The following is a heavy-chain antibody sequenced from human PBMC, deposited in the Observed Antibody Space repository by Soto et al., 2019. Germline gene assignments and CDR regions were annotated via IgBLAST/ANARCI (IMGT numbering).Heavy chain of an antibody. V-gene: IGHV3-48*04. J-gene: IGHJ6*02. Sequence: PGGSLRLSCVASGFSLSDYAVNWIRQAPGKGLEWVSFISSDSRTIYYADSVEGRFTVSRDNARNSVSLQMDSLRGEDAAVYYCARIKLVEWFFINADVYDMDVWGQGTPVTVSS. CDR1: GFSLSDYA. CDR3: ARIKLVEWFFINADVYDMDV. CDR2: ISSDSRTI. D-gene: IGHD3-3*01.